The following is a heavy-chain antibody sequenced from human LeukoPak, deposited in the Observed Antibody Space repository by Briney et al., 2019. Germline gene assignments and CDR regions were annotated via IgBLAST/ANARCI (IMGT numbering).Heavy chain of an antibody. D-gene: IGHD4-17*01. V-gene: IGHV3-33*01. CDR2: IWYDGSNK. CDR1: GFTFSSYG. CDR3: ARDPGDYTIDY. J-gene: IGHJ4*02. Sequence: PGGSLRLSCAASGFTFSSYGMHWVRQAPGKGLEWVAVIWYDGSNKYYADSVKGRFTISRDNSKNTLYLQMNSLRAEDTAVYYCARDPGDYTIDYWGQGTLVTVSS.